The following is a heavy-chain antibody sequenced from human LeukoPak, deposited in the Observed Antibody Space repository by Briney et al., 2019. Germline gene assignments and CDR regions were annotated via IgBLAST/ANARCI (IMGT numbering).Heavy chain of an antibody. D-gene: IGHD6-13*01. Sequence: PGGSLRLSCAASGFSFANYAMGWVRQAPGKGLEWLTVIRSKKYGGKIECAPSLRGRFVVSRDDSKSILYLKMNSLKMEDTGVYYCTGQQQLAYWSQGVLVTVSS. CDR1: GFSFANYA. CDR2: IRSKKYGGKI. V-gene: IGHV3-49*04. CDR3: TGQQQLAY. J-gene: IGHJ4*02.